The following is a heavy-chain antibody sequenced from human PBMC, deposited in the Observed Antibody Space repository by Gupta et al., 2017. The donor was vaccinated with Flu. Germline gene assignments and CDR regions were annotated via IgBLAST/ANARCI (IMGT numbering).Heavy chain of an antibody. CDR2: ISSSSSYI. V-gene: IGHV3-21*01. Sequence: EVKLVESAGGLVKPGGSLRLSCAASGFTLSAYTMNWVRQAPGKGLAWVASISSSSSYIYYADSVKGRFTISRDNAKNSLYLQMNSLRAEDTAVYYCARGTDYDYGDYAAYWGQGTLVTVSS. CDR1: GFTLSAYT. J-gene: IGHJ4*02. CDR3: ARGTDYDYGDYAAY. D-gene: IGHD4-17*01.